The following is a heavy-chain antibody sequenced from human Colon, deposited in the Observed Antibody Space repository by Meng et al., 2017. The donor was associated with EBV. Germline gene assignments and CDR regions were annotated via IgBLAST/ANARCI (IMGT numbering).Heavy chain of an antibody. CDR3: ARHVYGDSYGF. CDR1: GGSLDKSDYF. D-gene: IGHD4-17*01. V-gene: IGHV4-39*01. CDR2: VRYSGTA. J-gene: IGHJ4*02. Sequence: PPLQESGPGLVKPSETLSLPCTVSGGSLDKSDYFWDWIRQPPGKGLEWIGSVRYSGTAYYNPSLTSRVTISVDTSKNQFSLNLSSLTAADTAVYYCARHVYGDSYGFWGQGTPVTVSS.